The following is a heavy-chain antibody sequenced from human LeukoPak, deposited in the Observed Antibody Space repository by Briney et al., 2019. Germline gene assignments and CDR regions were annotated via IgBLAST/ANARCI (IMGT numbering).Heavy chain of an antibody. V-gene: IGHV4-34*01. Sequence: GGSFSGYYWSWIRQPPGKGLEWIGEINHSGSTNYNPSLKSRVTISVDTSKNQFSLKLSSVTAADTAVYYCASGYSSGAYNWFDPWGQGTLVTVSS. CDR3: ASGYSSGAYNWFDP. J-gene: IGHJ5*02. D-gene: IGHD6-19*01. CDR1: GGSFSGYY. CDR2: INHSGST.